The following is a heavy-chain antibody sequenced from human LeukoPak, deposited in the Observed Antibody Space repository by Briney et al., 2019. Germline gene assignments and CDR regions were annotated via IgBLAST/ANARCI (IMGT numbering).Heavy chain of an antibody. Sequence: SETLSLTCTVSGGSFSSYYWDWVRQPPGKGLEWMGYIYYSGSTNCNPSLKSRVTISVDTSKNQFSLKLSSVTAADTAVYYCARVDCSGGSCYSFDYWGQGTLVTVSS. D-gene: IGHD2-15*01. CDR2: IYYSGST. CDR3: ARVDCSGGSCYSFDY. V-gene: IGHV4-59*01. CDR1: GGSFSSYY. J-gene: IGHJ4*02.